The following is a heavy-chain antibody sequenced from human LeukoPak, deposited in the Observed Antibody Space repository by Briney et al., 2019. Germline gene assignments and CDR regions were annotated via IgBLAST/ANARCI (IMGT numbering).Heavy chain of an antibody. Sequence: ASVKVSCKASGYTFTGYYMHWVRQAPGQGLEWMGWINPNSGGTNYAQKFQGRVPMTRDTSISTAYMELSRLRSDDTAVYYCARDQRGYGDYSDYWGQGTLVPVSS. CDR3: ARDQRGYGDYSDY. V-gene: IGHV1-2*02. J-gene: IGHJ4*02. D-gene: IGHD4-17*01. CDR1: GYTFTGYY. CDR2: INPNSGGT.